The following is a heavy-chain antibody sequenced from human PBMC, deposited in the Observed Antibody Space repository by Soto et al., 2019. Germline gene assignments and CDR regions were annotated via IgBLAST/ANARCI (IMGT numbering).Heavy chain of an antibody. CDR3: ARGRGYSYGLDP. Sequence: SETLSLTCTVSGDSISSNNNYWSWIRQPPGEGLEWIGFISYSGTTSYSPSLKSRVAISLDTSKNQFSLSLSSVTAADTAVYCCARGRGYSYGLDPWGQGTLVT. D-gene: IGHD5-18*01. CDR2: ISYSGTT. CDR1: GDSISSNNNY. J-gene: IGHJ5*02. V-gene: IGHV4-30-4*01.